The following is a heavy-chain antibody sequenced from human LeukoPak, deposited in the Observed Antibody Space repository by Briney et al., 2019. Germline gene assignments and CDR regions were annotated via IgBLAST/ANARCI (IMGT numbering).Heavy chain of an antibody. CDR1: GGSFSGYY. J-gene: IGHJ4*02. D-gene: IGHD5-18*01. Sequence: PSETLSLTCAVYGGSFSGYYWSWIRQPPGKGLEWIGYIYYSGSTNYNPSLKSRVTISVDTSKNQFSLKLSSVTAADTAVYYCASYGYSYGAVDYWGQGTLVTVSS. CDR2: IYYSGST. V-gene: IGHV4-59*01. CDR3: ASYGYSYGAVDY.